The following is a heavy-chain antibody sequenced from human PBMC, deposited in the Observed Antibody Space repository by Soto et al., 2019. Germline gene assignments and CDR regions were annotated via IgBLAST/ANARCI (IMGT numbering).Heavy chain of an antibody. CDR2: ISASGGST. CDR3: AREAGTWHLPLNWFDP. J-gene: IGHJ5*02. D-gene: IGHD6-19*01. CDR1: GFTFSTYA. Sequence: PGGSLRLSCAASGFTFSTYAMTWVRQAPGKGLEWVSAISASGGSTYYADSVKGRFTISRDNAKNSLYLQMNSLRDEDTAVYYCAREAGTWHLPLNWFDPWGQGTLVTVSS. V-gene: IGHV3-23*01.